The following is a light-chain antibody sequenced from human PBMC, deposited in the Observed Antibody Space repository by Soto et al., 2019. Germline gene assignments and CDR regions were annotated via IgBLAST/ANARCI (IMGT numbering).Light chain of an antibody. CDR1: SSDVGAYDY. Sequence: QSALTQPRSVSGSPGQSVTISCTGTSSDVGAYDYVSWYQHHPGKAPKVTIYDVSKRPSGVPDRFSGSKSGNTASLTISGLQPEAEADYSCSSFVGPYTYVFGTGTKVTV. V-gene: IGLV2-11*01. CDR3: SSFVGPYTYV. CDR2: DVS. J-gene: IGLJ1*01.